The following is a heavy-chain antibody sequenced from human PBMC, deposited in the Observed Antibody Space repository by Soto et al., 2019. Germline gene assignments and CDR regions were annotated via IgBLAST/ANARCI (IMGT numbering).Heavy chain of an antibody. CDR1: GFTFSSYA. D-gene: IGHD1-20*01. J-gene: IGHJ4*02. CDR2: ISGSGGST. CDR3: AKDPITGTPLPSYFDY. V-gene: IGHV3-23*01. Sequence: HPGGSLRLSCAASGFTFSSYAMSWVRQAPGKGLEWVSGISGSGGSTYYADSVKGRFTISRDNSKNTLYLQMNSLRADDTAVYYCAKDPITGTPLPSYFDYWGQGTLVTVS.